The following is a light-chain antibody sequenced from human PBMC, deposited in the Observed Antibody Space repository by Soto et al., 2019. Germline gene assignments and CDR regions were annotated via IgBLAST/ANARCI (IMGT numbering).Light chain of an antibody. J-gene: IGKJ5*01. V-gene: IGKV1-33*01. CDR3: QQYDNLLIT. CDR1: QVISTS. CDR2: DAS. Sequence: DIQLTQSPSFLSPSIGGRVTIRCRASQVISTSLAWYQQKPGKAPKLLIYDASNLETGVPSRFSGSGSGTDFTFTISSLQPEDIATYYCQQYDNLLITSGQGTRLEIK.